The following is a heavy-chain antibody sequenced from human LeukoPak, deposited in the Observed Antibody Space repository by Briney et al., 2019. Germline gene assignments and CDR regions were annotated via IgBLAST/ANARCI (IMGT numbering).Heavy chain of an antibody. D-gene: IGHD4-17*01. CDR1: GFTFSTYW. Sequence: PGGSLRLSCAASGFTFSTYWMSWVRQAPGKGLERVANIKQDGSEKYYVDSVKGRFTISRDNAKNSLYLQMNSLRAEDTAVYYCARDRSWMTTVTPFWYWGQGTLVTVSS. CDR2: IKQDGSEK. J-gene: IGHJ4*02. CDR3: ARDRSWMTTVTPFWY. V-gene: IGHV3-7*01.